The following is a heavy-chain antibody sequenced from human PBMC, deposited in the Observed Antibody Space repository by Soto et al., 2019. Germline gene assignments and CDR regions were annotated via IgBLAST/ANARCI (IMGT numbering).Heavy chain of an antibody. Sequence: EVQLLESGGGLVQPGGSLRLSCAASGFTFSAYDMSWVRQVPRKGLEWVAVISGSGNTYYSDSVKGRFTFSRDNSKNTVYLQVNSLRAEDTAVYYCARLEESHWYFDLWGRGTLVTVSS. CDR3: ARLEESHWYFDL. CDR1: GFTFSAYD. CDR2: ISGSGNT. D-gene: IGHD3-3*01. J-gene: IGHJ2*01. V-gene: IGHV3-23*01.